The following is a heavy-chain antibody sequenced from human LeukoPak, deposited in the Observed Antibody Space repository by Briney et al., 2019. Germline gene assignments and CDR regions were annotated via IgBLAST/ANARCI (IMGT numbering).Heavy chain of an antibody. D-gene: IGHD1-26*01. V-gene: IGHV1-69*06. CDR2: IIPLFGSA. CDR3: ARVRRTGSAYDSFDI. J-gene: IGHJ3*02. Sequence: GASVKVSCKSSGGTFNNYAVSWVRQAPGQGLEWMGGIIPLFGSANYAQRFQGRVTISADKYPSTVYMDLSRLRSEDTAVYYCARVRRTGSAYDSFDIWGQGTMVTVSS. CDR1: GGTFNNYA.